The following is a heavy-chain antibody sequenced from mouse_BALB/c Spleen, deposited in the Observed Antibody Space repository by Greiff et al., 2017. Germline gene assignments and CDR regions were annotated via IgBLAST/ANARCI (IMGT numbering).Heavy chain of an antibody. D-gene: IGHD1-1*01. CDR1: GYTFTSYV. J-gene: IGHJ1*01. CDR3: ARGFTTVVGDWYFDV. V-gene: IGHV1-14*01. CDR2: INPYNDGT. Sequence: EVQLQQSGPELVKPGASVKMSCKASGYTFTSYVMHWVKQKPGQGLEWIGYINPYNDGTKYNEKFKGKATLTSDKSSSTAYMELSSLTSEDSAVYYCARGFTTVVGDWYFDVWGAGTTVTVSS.